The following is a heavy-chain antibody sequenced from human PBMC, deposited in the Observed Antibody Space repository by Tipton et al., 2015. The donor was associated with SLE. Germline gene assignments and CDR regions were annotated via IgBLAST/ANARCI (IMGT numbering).Heavy chain of an antibody. Sequence: SLRLSCAASGFTFSSCWMHWVRQAPGKGLVWVSRLNGDGTIINYADSVKGRFTISRDNAKNSLYLQMNSLRAEDTALYYCAKDTYVEYYYGMDVWGQGTTVTVSS. V-gene: IGHV3-74*01. CDR2: LNGDGTII. D-gene: IGHD3-10*02. CDR3: AKDTYVEYYYGMDV. J-gene: IGHJ6*02. CDR1: GFTFSSCW.